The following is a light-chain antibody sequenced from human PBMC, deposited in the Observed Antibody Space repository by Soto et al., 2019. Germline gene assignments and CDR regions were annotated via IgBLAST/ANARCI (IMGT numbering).Light chain of an antibody. CDR3: CSYAGSSYV. J-gene: IGLJ1*01. Sequence: QSVLTQPRSVSGCLGRSVTISCTGTSSDVGGYNYVSWYQQHPGKAPKLMMYDVSKRPSGVPDRFSGSKSGNTASLTISGLQAEDEADYYCCSYAGSSYVFGTGTKVTVL. CDR1: SSDVGGYNY. CDR2: DVS. V-gene: IGLV2-11*01.